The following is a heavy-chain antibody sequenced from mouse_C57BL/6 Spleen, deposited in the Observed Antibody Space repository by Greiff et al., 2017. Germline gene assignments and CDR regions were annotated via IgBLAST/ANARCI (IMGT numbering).Heavy chain of an antibody. Sequence: QVQLQQSGAELARPGASVKLSCKASGYTFTSYGISWVKQRTGQGLEWIGEIYPRSGNTYYNEKFKGKATLTADKSSSTAYMELRSLTSEDSAVYFCATAHALYAMDYWGQGTSVTVSS. CDR3: ATAHALYAMDY. J-gene: IGHJ4*01. D-gene: IGHD3-1*01. CDR1: GYTFTSYG. CDR2: IYPRSGNT. V-gene: IGHV1-81*01.